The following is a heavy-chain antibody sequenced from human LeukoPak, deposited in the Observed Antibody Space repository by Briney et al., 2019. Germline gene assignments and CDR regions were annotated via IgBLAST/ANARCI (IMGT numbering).Heavy chain of an antibody. CDR1: GGTFSNYA. Sequence: SVKVSCKASGGTFSNYAISWVRQAPGQGLEWMGGIIPIFDTADYAQKFQGRLTITADESTSTAYMELSSLRAEDTAVYYCARIAEYSSSSFDYWGQGTLVTVSS. D-gene: IGHD6-6*01. V-gene: IGHV1-69*13. J-gene: IGHJ4*02. CDR2: IIPIFDTA. CDR3: ARIAEYSSSSFDY.